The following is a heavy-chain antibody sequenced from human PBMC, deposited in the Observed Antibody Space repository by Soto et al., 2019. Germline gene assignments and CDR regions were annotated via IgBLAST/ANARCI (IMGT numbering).Heavy chain of an antibody. Sequence: QVLLVQSGAEVKKPGSSVRVSCKPSGGSFSSYAVNWVRQAPGQGLEWVGGIIPVFGTVNYAQTFQGRVTITADESTNTSYVELSSLSSEDTAVYYCARVLKGALRQLWPLGDWGQGTLVTVSS. CDR3: ARVLKGALRQLWPLGD. V-gene: IGHV1-69*01. D-gene: IGHD3-16*01. CDR1: GGSFSSYA. J-gene: IGHJ4*02. CDR2: IIPVFGTV.